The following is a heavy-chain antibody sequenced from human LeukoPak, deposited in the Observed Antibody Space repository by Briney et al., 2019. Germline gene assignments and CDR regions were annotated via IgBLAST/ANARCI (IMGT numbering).Heavy chain of an antibody. D-gene: IGHD3-10*01. V-gene: IGHV3-23*01. CDR2: ISGSGGST. Sequence: GSLRLSCEASGFTFSSYAMSWVRQAPGKGLEWVSAISGSGGSTYYADSVKGRFTISRDNSKNTLYLQMNSLRAEDTAVYYCAKDDFLWFGELLYPGFDYWGQGTLVTVSS. CDR3: AKDDFLWFGELLYPGFDY. CDR1: GFTFSSYA. J-gene: IGHJ4*02.